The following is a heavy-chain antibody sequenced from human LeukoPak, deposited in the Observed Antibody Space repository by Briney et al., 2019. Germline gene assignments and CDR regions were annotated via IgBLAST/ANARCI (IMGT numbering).Heavy chain of an antibody. CDR1: GGTFSSYA. CDR2: IIPIVGTA. J-gene: IGHJ6*03. V-gene: IGHV1-69*05. Sequence: ASVKVSCKASGGTFSSYAISWVRQAPGQGLEWMGGIIPIVGTANYAQKFQGRVTITTDESTSTAYMELSSLRSEDTAVYYCARDFEYSSSPDYYYYYMDVWGKGTTVTVSS. D-gene: IGHD6-6*01. CDR3: ARDFEYSSSPDYYYYYMDV.